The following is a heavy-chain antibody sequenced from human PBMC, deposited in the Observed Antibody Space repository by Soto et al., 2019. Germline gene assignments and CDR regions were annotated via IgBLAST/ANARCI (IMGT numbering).Heavy chain of an antibody. CDR1: GDSFTIYW. V-gene: IGHV5-51*01. J-gene: IGHJ5*02. Sequence: GESMKISCKGAGDSFTIYWSGWVRQMPGKGLEWMGIIYPGDSDTRYSPSFQGQVTISADKSISTAYLQWSSLKASDTAMYYCARHHAAAGTWWFDPWGQGTLVTVSS. CDR3: ARHHAAAGTWWFDP. CDR2: IYPGDSDT. D-gene: IGHD6-13*01.